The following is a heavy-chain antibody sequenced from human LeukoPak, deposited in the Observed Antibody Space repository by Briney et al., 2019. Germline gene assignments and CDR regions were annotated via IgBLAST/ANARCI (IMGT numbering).Heavy chain of an antibody. D-gene: IGHD3-9*01. CDR3: ARTQYYDILTGYFYYYYYMDV. CDR2: ISAYNGKT. CDR1: GYTFTSYG. Sequence: GASVKVSCKASGYTFTSYGICWVRQAPGQGLEWMGWISAYNGKTNYAQKLQGRVTMTTDTSTSTAYMELRSLRADDTAVYYCARTQYYDILTGYFYYYYYMDVWGKGTTVTVSS. J-gene: IGHJ6*03. V-gene: IGHV1-18*01.